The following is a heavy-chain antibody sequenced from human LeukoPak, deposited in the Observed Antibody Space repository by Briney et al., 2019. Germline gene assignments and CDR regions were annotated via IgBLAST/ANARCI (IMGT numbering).Heavy chain of an antibody. D-gene: IGHD6-13*01. J-gene: IGHJ6*03. Sequence: GASVKVSCKASGYTFTGYYMHWVRQAPGQGLEWMGGIIPIFGTANYAQKFQGRVTITADKSTSTAYMELSSLRSEDTAVYYCARDSERYSSSWYSPRTKYYYYMDVWGKGTTVTISS. V-gene: IGHV1-69*06. CDR2: IIPIFGTA. CDR1: GYTFTGYY. CDR3: ARDSERYSSSWYSPRTKYYYYMDV.